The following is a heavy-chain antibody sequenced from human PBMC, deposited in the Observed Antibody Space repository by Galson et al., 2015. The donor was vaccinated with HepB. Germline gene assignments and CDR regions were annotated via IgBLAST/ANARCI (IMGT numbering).Heavy chain of an antibody. CDR1: GFTFSSYS. CDR2: ISSSSSTI. V-gene: IGHV3-48*01. J-gene: IGHJ6*03. CDR3: ASGDVEDYYYYMDV. D-gene: IGHD2-21*01. Sequence: SLRLSCAASGFTFSSYSMNWVRQAPGKGLEWVSSISSSSSTIYYADSVKGRFTISRDNAKNSLYLQMNSLRAEDTAVYYCASGDVEDYYYYMDVWGKGTTVTVSS.